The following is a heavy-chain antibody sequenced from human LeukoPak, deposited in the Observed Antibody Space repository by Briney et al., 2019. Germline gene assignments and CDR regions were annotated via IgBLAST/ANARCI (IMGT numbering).Heavy chain of an antibody. V-gene: IGHV3-33*01. CDR2: IWYDGSNK. J-gene: IGHJ6*04. D-gene: IGHD2-2*03. Sequence: GRSLRLSCAASGFTFGSYGMHWVRQAPGKGLEWVAVIWYDGSNKYYADSVKGRFTISRDNSKNTLYLQMNSLRAEDTAVYYCARDQLDIVVVPAAYYYYYGMDVWGKGTTVTVSS. CDR3: ARDQLDIVVVPAAYYYYYGMDV. CDR1: GFTFGSYG.